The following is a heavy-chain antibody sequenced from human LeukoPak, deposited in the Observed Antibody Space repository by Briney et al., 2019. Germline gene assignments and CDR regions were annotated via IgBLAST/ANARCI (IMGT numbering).Heavy chain of an antibody. CDR1: GFTFSSYE. CDR3: ARDRLRLGDY. J-gene: IGHJ4*02. V-gene: IGHV3-48*03. CDR2: ISSSGSTI. Sequence: GGSLRLSCAASGFTFSSYEMNWVRQAPGKGLEWVSYISSSGSTIYYADSVKGRFTISRDSAKNSLYLQMNSLRAEDTAVYYCARDRLRLGDYWGQGTLVTVSS. D-gene: IGHD6-19*01.